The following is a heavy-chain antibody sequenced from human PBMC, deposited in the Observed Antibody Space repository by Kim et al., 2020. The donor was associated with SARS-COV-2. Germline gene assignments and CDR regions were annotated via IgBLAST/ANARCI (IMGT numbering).Heavy chain of an antibody. CDR3: ARHRLGYYDTLTWFDP. V-gene: IGHV4-39*01. D-gene: IGHD3-9*01. J-gene: IGHJ5*02. Sequence: SLKRRVTISLDTSKTQFSLKLSPVTGADTAVYYCARHRLGYYDTLTWFDPWGQGTLVTVSS.